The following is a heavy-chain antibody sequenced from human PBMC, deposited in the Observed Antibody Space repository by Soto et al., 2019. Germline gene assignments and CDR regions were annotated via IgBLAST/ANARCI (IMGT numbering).Heavy chain of an antibody. Sequence: QVQLVESGGGVVQPGRSLRLSCAASGFTFSSYAMHWVRQAPGKGLEWVAVISYDGSNKYYADSVKGRFTISRDNSKNTVYLQMNRLRAEDTAGYYCARESVDTANGTPDFDYWGQGTLVTVSS. CDR2: ISYDGSNK. CDR1: GFTFSSYA. D-gene: IGHD5-18*01. V-gene: IGHV3-30-3*01. CDR3: ARESVDTANGTPDFDY. J-gene: IGHJ4*02.